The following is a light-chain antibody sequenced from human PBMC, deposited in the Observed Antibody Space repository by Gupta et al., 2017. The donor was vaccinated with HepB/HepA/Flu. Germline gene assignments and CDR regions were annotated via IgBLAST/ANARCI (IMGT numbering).Light chain of an antibody. CDR2: GAS. Sequence: ILLTQSPGTLSLSPGERATLSCRASQSVSSSYLAWYQQKPGQAPRLLIYGASSRATGIPDRFSGSGSGTDFTLTISRLEPEDFAVYYCQQYGSSPPLTFGEGTKVEIK. J-gene: IGKJ4*01. V-gene: IGKV3-20*01. CDR1: QSVSSSY. CDR3: QQYGSSPPLT.